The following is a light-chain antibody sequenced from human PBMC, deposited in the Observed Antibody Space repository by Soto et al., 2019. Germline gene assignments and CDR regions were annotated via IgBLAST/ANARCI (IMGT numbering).Light chain of an antibody. CDR3: FSFKTTSTHV. CDR1: SSDIGAYDY. V-gene: IGLV2-14*01. Sequence: QSVLSQPRSVSGSPGQSITISCTGTSSDIGAYDYVSWFQQHPGKAPKLMISEVNNRPSGVSNRFSGSKSGNTAYLTISGLQVEDEAEYFCFSFKTTSTHVFGTGTNVTVL. J-gene: IGLJ1*01. CDR2: EVN.